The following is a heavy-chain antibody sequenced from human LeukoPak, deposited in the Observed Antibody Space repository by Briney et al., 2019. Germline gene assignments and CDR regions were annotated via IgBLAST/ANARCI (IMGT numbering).Heavy chain of an antibody. J-gene: IGHJ4*02. D-gene: IGHD1-26*01. Sequence: PGGSLRLSCAVSGFTPISYWMTWVRQAPGKGLEWVANINQDGSETFYVDSVKGRFSTSRDNAKNSLYLQMNSLRAEDTAVYYCARDQGGATSYWGQGTLVTVSS. CDR1: GFTPISYW. CDR2: INQDGSET. CDR3: ARDQGGATSY. V-gene: IGHV3-7*01.